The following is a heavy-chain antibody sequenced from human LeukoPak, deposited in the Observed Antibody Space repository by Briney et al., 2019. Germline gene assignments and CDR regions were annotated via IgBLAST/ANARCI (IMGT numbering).Heavy chain of an antibody. D-gene: IGHD5-18*01. V-gene: IGHV4-39*01. CDR3: RGYTSGYLGGDY. CDR2: LYYSGSS. CDR1: GGSISSSNYY. J-gene: IGHJ4*02. Sequence: SETLSLTCTVSGGSISSSNYYWGWIRQPPGKGLGWIGSLYYSGSSYYNPALKSRVTSSVDTSKNQFSLKLSSVTAEDAAVYYCRGYTSGYLGGDYWGQGALVTVSS.